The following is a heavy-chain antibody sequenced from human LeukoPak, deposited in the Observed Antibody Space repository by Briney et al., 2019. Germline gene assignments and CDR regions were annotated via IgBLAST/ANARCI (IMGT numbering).Heavy chain of an antibody. CDR2: ISAYNGNT. D-gene: IGHD3-22*01. J-gene: IGHJ4*02. CDR1: GYTFTSYG. V-gene: IGHV1-18*01. CDR3: ARPSRYDSSGYPTDY. Sequence: ASMKVSCKASGYTFTSYGISWVRQAPGQGLEWMGWISAYNGNTNYAQKLQGRVTMTTDTSTSTAYMELRSLRSDDTAVYYCARPSRYDSSGYPTDYWGQGTLVTVSS.